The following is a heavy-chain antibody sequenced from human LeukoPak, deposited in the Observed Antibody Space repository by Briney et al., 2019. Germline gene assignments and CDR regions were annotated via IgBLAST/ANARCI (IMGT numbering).Heavy chain of an antibody. CDR1: GFTLSRYS. Sequence: PGGSLRLSCAASGFTLSRYSMVWVRQAPGKGLEWVSYITSDSSTINYADSVMGRFTISRDNAKNSLYLQINSLRAEDTAVYYCARVVYGSGGHFDYWGQGTLVTVSS. CDR3: ARVVYGSGGHFDY. CDR2: ITSDSSTI. J-gene: IGHJ4*02. D-gene: IGHD3-10*01. V-gene: IGHV3-48*01.